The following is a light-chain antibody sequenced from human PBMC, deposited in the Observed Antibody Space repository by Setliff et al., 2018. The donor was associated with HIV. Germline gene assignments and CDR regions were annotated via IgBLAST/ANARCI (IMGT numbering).Light chain of an antibody. J-gene: IGLJ1*01. V-gene: IGLV1-40*01. CDR2: SNK. CDR3: HSYDTSLSGSV. CDR1: SSNIGGGFD. Sequence: VLTQPPSVSGAPGQRVTISCTGSSSNIGGGFDVHWYQQLPGRPPKLLTYSNKNRPSGVPDRFSASKSATSASLAITGLQADDEADYYCHSYDTSLSGSVFGTGTKVTVL.